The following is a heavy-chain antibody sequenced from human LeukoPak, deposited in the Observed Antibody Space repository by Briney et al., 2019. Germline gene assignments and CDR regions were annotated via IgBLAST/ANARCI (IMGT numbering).Heavy chain of an antibody. Sequence: SETLSLTCTVSGGSISSGDYYWSCIRQPPGKGLEWIGYIYYSGSTYYNPSLKSRVTISVDTSKHQFSLKLSSVTAADTAVYYCARNAEGFDYWGQGTLVTVSS. CDR2: IYYSGST. CDR3: ARNAEGFDY. CDR1: GGSISSGDYY. V-gene: IGHV4-30-4*01. J-gene: IGHJ4*02.